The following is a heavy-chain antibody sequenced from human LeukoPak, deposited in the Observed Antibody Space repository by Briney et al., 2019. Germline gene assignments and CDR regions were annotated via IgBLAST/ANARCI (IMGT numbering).Heavy chain of an antibody. CDR2: IYHSGNT. J-gene: IGHJ4*02. D-gene: IGHD5-18*01. CDR1: GVSINSDAYF. V-gene: IGHV4-30-2*01. CDR3: AREKGNSYGYDY. Sequence: SQTLSLTCTVSGVSINSDAYFWSWIRQPPGKGLEWIGYIYHSGNTYYNPSLKSRVIISLDTSKNQFSLKLSSVTAADTAVYYCAREKGNSYGYDYWGQGTLVTVSS.